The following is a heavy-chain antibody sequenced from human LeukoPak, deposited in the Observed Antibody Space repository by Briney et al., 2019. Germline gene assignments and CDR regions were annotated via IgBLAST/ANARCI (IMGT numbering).Heavy chain of an antibody. V-gene: IGHV3-7*01. CDR3: ARRGGYSSSWYLFGWFDP. Sequence: GGSLRLSCAASGFTFSSYWMSWVRQAPGKGLERVANIKQDGSEKYYVDSVKGRFTISRDNAKNSPYLQMNSLRAEDTAVYYCARRGGYSSSWYLFGWFDPWGQGTLVTVSS. D-gene: IGHD6-13*01. CDR2: IKQDGSEK. CDR1: GFTFSSYW. J-gene: IGHJ5*02.